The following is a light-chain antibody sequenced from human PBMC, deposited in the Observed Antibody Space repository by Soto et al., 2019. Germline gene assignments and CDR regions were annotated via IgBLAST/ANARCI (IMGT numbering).Light chain of an antibody. J-gene: IGKJ1*01. CDR3: QESYSTPGT. CDR1: QSVNSY. V-gene: IGKV1-39*01. Sequence: DIQMTQSPSSLSASVGDRVTITCRASQSVNSYLNWFQQQPGIAPKLLIYSASTLQSGVPSRFSGSGSGTDFTLTITSLQPEDFATYYCQESYSTPGTFGQGTKVEIK. CDR2: SAS.